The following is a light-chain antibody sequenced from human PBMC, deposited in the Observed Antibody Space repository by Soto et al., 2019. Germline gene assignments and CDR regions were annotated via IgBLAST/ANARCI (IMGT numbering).Light chain of an antibody. J-gene: IGKJ1*01. CDR2: GAF. V-gene: IGKV3-15*01. Sequence: EIVMTQSPVTLSVSPGERATLSCRASQSVRSNLAWYQQKPGQAPSLLIYGAFTRATGIPTRFSGTGSGTEFTLTISSLQSEDFALYYCQQYNDLPLTFGQGTKVEV. CDR1: QSVRSN. CDR3: QQYNDLPLT.